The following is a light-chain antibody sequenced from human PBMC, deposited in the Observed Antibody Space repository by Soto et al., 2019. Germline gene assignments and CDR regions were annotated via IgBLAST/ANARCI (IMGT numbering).Light chain of an antibody. CDR1: SSDVGGYNY. CDR2: DVS. Sequence: QSALTQPASVSGSPGQSITISCTGTSSDVGGYNYVSWYQHHPGKAPKLMIYDVSNRPSGISNHFSGSKSGNTASLTISGLQAEDEADYYCSSYTTISTRVFGTGTKLTVL. CDR3: SSYTTISTRV. V-gene: IGLV2-14*03. J-gene: IGLJ1*01.